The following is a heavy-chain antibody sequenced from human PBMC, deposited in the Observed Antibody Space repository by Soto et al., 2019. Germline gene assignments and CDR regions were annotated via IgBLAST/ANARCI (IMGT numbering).Heavy chain of an antibody. CDR1: GFTFSSYA. J-gene: IGHJ4*02. CDR3: AKDAIVVVVAALYYFDY. CDR2: ISGSGGST. D-gene: IGHD2-15*01. Sequence: GGSLRLSCAASGFTFSSYAMSWVRQAPGKGLEWVSAISGSGGSTYYADSVKGRFTISRDNSKNTLYLQMNSLRAEDTAVYYCAKDAIVVVVAALYYFDYWGQGTLVTVSS. V-gene: IGHV3-23*01.